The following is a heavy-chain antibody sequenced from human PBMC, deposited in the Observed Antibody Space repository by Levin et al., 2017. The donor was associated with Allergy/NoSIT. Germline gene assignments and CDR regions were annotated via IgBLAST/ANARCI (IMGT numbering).Heavy chain of an antibody. CDR2: IKEDGSEK. CDR1: GFLFNRYW. J-gene: IGHJ4*02. D-gene: IGHD6-13*01. V-gene: IGHV3-7*04. Sequence: GGSLRLSCAASGFLFNRYWMSWVRQAPGKGLEWVANIKEDGSEKYYVDPVKGRFTISRDNAKNSLYLQMNSLSAEDTAVYYCARDFRASGYSIDSYWGQGTLVSVSS. CDR3: ARDFRASGYSIDSY.